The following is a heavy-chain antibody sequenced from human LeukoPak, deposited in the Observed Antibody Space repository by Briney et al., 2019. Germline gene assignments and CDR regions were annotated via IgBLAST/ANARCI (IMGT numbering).Heavy chain of an antibody. CDR3: AAARPYDSSLDY. J-gene: IGHJ4*02. CDR1: GFTFSSYA. CDR2: ISYDGSNK. D-gene: IGHD3-22*01. V-gene: IGHV3-30-3*01. Sequence: GGSLRLSCAASGFTFSSYAMHWVRQAPGKGLEWVAVISYDGSNKYYADSVKGRFTISRDNSKNTLYLQMNSLRAEDTAVYYCAAARPYDSSLDYWGQGTLVTVSS.